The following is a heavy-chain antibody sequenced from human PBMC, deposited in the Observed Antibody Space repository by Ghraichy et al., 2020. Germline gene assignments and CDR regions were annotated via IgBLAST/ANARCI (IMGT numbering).Heavy chain of an antibody. J-gene: IGHJ4*02. CDR1: GASIRTEGFY. Sequence: SETLSLTCTVSGASIRTEGFYWSWIRQHPGKGPEWIGHIDSSGGTHFNPSLKCRVTISIATFENQFSLRLTSVTVADTAVYYCAREGDYYDSSGYHWGQGSLVTVSS. CDR3: AREGDYYDSSGYH. V-gene: IGHV4-31*03. CDR2: IDSSGGT. D-gene: IGHD3-22*01.